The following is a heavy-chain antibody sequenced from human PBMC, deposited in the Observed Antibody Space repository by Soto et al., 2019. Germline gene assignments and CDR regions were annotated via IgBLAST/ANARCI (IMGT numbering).Heavy chain of an antibody. V-gene: IGHV4-39*02. CDR3: ARDFYDRSGYYYD. J-gene: IGHJ4*02. CDR2: IYCTGST. CDR1: GGSIRFSNYH. D-gene: IGHD3-22*01. Sequence: LSLTCTLSGGSIRFSNYHWGWIRQSPGKGLEWIGNIYCTGSTYYNPSLKSRVTISVDTSKNQFSLSLRSVTAADTAVYYCARDFYDRSGYYYDWGQGILVTVSS.